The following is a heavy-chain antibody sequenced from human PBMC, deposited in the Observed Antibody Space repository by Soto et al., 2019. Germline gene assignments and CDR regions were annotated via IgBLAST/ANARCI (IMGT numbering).Heavy chain of an antibody. CDR2: ISGSGGST. V-gene: IGHV3-23*01. CDR1: GFTFSSYA. D-gene: IGHD2-2*01. CDR3: AKDVIVVVPAASVGFDY. Sequence: GGSLRLSCAASGFTFSSYAMSWVRQAPGKGLEWVSAISGSGGSTYYADSVKGRFTISRDNSKNTLYLQMNSLRAEDTAVYYCAKDVIVVVPAASVGFDYWGQGTLVTVSS. J-gene: IGHJ4*02.